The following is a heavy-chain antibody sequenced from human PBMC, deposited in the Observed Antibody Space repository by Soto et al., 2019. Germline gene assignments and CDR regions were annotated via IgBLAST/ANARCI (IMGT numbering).Heavy chain of an antibody. CDR2: IIALLGPE. CDR3: ATSHWSGGTCFPRRNYFDY. J-gene: IGHJ4*02. V-gene: IGHV1-69*13. CDR1: GGAFSSSG. Sequence: SVQLSWPASGGAFSSSGLRWVPHDTGHGLGYMGGIIALLGPEYCAQMFQGRGTITADDSTSTDDMKLNSLRADDTAVYYCATSHWSGGTCFPRRNYFDYWGQGTLVTVS. D-gene: IGHD2-15*01.